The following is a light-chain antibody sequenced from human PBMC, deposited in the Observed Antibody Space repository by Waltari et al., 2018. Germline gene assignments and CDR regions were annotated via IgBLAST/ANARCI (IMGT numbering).Light chain of an antibody. CDR3: QQYDGSVLT. J-gene: IGKJ4*01. Sequence: VVLTQSPDPLSLSPGERATLSLRASQSVSSISLVWLQQKPGQAPRLVIYGTSNRATGFPDRFSGSGSGTDFTLTISRLEPEDFAMYYCQQYDGSVLTFGGGTKVEL. CDR2: GTS. CDR1: QSVSSIS. V-gene: IGKV3-20*01.